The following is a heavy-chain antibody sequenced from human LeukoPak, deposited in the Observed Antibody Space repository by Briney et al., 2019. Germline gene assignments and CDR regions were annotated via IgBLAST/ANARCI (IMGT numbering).Heavy chain of an antibody. CDR3: ARSEYCSGGSCSNDY. CDR1: GYTFTGYY. V-gene: IGHV1-69*06. Sequence: SVKVSCKASGYTFTGYYMHWVRQAPGQGLERMGGIIPIFGTANYAQKFQGRVTITADKSTSTAYMELSSLRSEDTAVYYCARSEYCSGGSCSNDYWGQGTLVTVSS. CDR2: IIPIFGTA. D-gene: IGHD2-15*01. J-gene: IGHJ4*02.